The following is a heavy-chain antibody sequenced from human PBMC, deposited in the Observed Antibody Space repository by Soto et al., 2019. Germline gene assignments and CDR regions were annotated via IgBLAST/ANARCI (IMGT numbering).Heavy chain of an antibody. Sequence: HPGGSLRLSCAASGFTFDDYAMHWVRQPPGKGLEWVSGVSWNGANVDYEGSVRGRFTISRDNAKNSLYLHLNSLRPEDTALYYCARETQANLGTGGFDYWGQGALVTVSS. J-gene: IGHJ4*02. V-gene: IGHV3-9*01. CDR1: GFTFDDYA. D-gene: IGHD7-27*01. CDR2: VSWNGANV. CDR3: ARETQANLGTGGFDY.